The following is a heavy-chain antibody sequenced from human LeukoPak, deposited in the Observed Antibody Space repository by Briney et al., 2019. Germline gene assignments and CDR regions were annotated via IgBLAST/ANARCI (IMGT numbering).Heavy chain of an antibody. CDR1: GFPFSNYW. J-gene: IGHJ4*02. CDR2: MRQDGNEK. D-gene: IGHD3-3*01. Sequence: GGSLRLSCSSSGFPFSNYWMHWVRQAPGKGLEWVANMRQDGNEKYYVDSVKDRFTISRDNAKESLFLQMNSLRVEDTAVYYCGTFLEDYWGQGTLVTVSS. V-gene: IGHV3-7*03. CDR3: GTFLEDY.